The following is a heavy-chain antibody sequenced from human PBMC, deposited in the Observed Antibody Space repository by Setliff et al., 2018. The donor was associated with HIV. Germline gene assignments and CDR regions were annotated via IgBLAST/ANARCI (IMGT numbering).Heavy chain of an antibody. J-gene: IGHJ6*03. D-gene: IGHD3-22*01. V-gene: IGHV4-38-2*02. Sequence: SETLSLTCTVSGYSISSGYCWGWIRQSPEKGLEWIGRIYTSGSTNYNPSLKSRVTMSVDTSKNQFSLRLSSVTAADTAMYYCARERSSGYYYEHYYYMDVWGKGTTVTVS. CDR1: GYSISSGYC. CDR2: IYTSGST. CDR3: ARERSSGYYYEHYYYMDV.